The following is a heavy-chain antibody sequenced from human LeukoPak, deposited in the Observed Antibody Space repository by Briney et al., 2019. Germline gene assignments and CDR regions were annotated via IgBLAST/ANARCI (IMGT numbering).Heavy chain of an antibody. D-gene: IGHD1-1*01. Sequence: ASVNVSCKASGYTFTNYYLYWVRQTPGQELEWMGIINPSGGSTTYAQNLRGRVTMTRDTSTNTVYMELSSLTSEDTAVYYCARDSSTGTTGCSYWGQGTLVTVSS. CDR1: GYTFTNYY. CDR2: INPSGGST. J-gene: IGHJ4*02. CDR3: ARDSSTGTTGCSY. V-gene: IGHV1-46*03.